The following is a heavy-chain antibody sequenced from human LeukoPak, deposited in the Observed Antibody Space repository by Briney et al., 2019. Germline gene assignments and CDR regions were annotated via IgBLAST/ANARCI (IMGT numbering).Heavy chain of an antibody. D-gene: IGHD6-19*01. CDR1: GFTVSSNY. J-gene: IGHJ3*02. CDR3: ARDGQQWLDHDAFDI. CDR2: IYSGGST. Sequence: GSLRLSCAASGFTVSSNYMSWVRQAPGKGLEWVSVIYSGGSTYYADSVKGRFTISRDNSKNTLYLQMNSLRAEDTAVYYCARDGQQWLDHDAFDIWGQGTMVTVSS. V-gene: IGHV3-66*01.